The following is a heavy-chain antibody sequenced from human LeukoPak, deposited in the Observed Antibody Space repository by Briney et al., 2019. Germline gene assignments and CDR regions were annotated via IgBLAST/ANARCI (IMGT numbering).Heavy chain of an antibody. CDR2: IYPDASDT. Sequence: GESLKISCQASGYTFTTYWIGWVRQMPGKGLECMGIIYPDASDTTYSPSFQGQVTISADKSFSTAYLQWSSLKASDTAIYYCARLGGDTYYFGSASYPNWYFDLWGRGTLVTVSS. V-gene: IGHV5-51*01. D-gene: IGHD3-10*01. J-gene: IGHJ2*01. CDR1: GYTFTTYW. CDR3: ARLGGDTYYFGSASYPNWYFDL.